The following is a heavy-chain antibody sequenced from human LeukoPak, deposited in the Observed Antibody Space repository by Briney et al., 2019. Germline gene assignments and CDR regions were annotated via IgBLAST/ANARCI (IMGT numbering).Heavy chain of an antibody. CDR3: SQLSRGY. J-gene: IGHJ4*02. CDR2: MKPRGTT. V-gene: IGHV3-15*01. CDR1: GFSLSDAW. D-gene: IGHD2-15*01. Sequence: PGGSLRLSCAASGFSLSDAWMSWVRQAPGKGLECVGRMKPRGTTEDGAPMNDRLIVSRDDSKNTLYLQMNGLKAEDTGLYYCSQLSRGYWGQGAQVTVSS.